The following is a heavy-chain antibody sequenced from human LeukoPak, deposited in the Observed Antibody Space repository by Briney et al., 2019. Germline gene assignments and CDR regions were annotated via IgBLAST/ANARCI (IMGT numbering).Heavy chain of an antibody. Sequence: GGSLRLSCAASGFTFSSYGITWVRQARGKGLEWVSTISATCGSTYYADSVKGRFTISRDNSKDPLYLQMNSLRAEDTAVYYCAKGGYSSGWRNYFDYWGQGTLVTVSS. V-gene: IGHV3-23*01. D-gene: IGHD6-19*01. CDR2: ISATCGST. J-gene: IGHJ4*02. CDR3: AKGGYSSGWRNYFDY. CDR1: GFTFSSYG.